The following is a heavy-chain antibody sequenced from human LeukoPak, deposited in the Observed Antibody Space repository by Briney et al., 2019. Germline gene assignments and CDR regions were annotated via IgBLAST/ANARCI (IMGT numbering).Heavy chain of an antibody. CDR1: GYSITSGYY. D-gene: IGHD6-13*01. V-gene: IGHV4-38-2*02. Sequence: SETLSLTCSVSGYSITSGYYWGWIRQSPGKGLEWIGSVNHDGSTYYNPSLKSRVTVSVDTSKNQISLSLSSLTATDTAVYYCARDFFGRAAGTGNWFDPWGQGILVTVSS. CDR2: VNHDGST. CDR3: ARDFFGRAAGTGNWFDP. J-gene: IGHJ5*02.